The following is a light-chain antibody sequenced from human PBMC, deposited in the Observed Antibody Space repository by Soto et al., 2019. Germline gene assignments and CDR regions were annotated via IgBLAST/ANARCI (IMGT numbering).Light chain of an antibody. CDR3: SSYTTSNTRQIV. V-gene: IGLV2-14*03. CDR2: DVT. CDR1: SSDVGGYNY. J-gene: IGLJ1*01. Sequence: QSALTQPASVSGSRGQSITIYYTGTSSDVGGYNYVSWYQHHPGKAPKLIIYDVTNRPSGVSNPFSGSKSGNTASLTISGLQPEDEADYYCSSYTTSNTRQIVFGTGTKVTVL.